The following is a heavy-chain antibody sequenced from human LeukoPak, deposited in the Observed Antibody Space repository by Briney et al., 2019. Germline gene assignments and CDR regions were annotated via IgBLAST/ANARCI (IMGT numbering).Heavy chain of an antibody. J-gene: IGHJ3*02. CDR1: GFTFSSYA. V-gene: IGHV3-23*01. Sequence: GSLRLSCAASGFTFSSYAMSWVRQAPGKGVEWVSAISGSGGSTYYEDSVNGRFTISRDNSKNTLYLQMNSLRAEDTAVYYCAKDQYYYDSSGYYPDAFDIWGQGTMVTVSS. D-gene: IGHD3-22*01. CDR3: AKDQYYYDSSGYYPDAFDI. CDR2: ISGSGGST.